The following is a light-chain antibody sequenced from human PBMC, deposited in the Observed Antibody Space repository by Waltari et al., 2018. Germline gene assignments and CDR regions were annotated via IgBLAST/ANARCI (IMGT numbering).Light chain of an antibody. V-gene: IGLV2-14*03. Sequence: HSVMTPPASVSGSPGQSITIPCTRTSVLVSTYSFVSWYQQHSGKAPKLIIFNVSNRPSGDSNRFSGSKSGNTASLAISGLQAEDEADVYCSSFSGGSTPVVFGGGTMLTVL. J-gene: IGLJ2*01. CDR3: SSFSGGSTPVV. CDR2: NVS. CDR1: SVLVSTYSF.